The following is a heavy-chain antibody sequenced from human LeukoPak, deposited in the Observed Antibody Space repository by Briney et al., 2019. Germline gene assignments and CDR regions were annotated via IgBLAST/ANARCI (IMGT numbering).Heavy chain of an antibody. CDR2: IYYSGST. J-gene: IGHJ5*02. CDR1: GGSISSYY. CDR3: ARHGDYYGSGSYYRKYNWFDP. Sequence: SVTLSLTCTVSGGSISSYYWSWIRQPPGKGLEWIGYIYYSGSTNYNPSLKSRVTISVDTSKNQFSLKLSSVTAADTAVYYCARHGDYYGSGSYYRKYNWFDPWGQGTLVTVSS. D-gene: IGHD3-10*01. V-gene: IGHV4-59*08.